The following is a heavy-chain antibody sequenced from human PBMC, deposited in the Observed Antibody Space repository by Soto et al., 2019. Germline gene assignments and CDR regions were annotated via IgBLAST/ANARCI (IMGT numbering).Heavy chain of an antibody. V-gene: IGHV4-39*01. CDR1: CGSISSSSYY. J-gene: IGHJ4*02. CDR3: ARQLGPLDWLPTLGPFDY. CDR2: IYYSGST. D-gene: IGHD3-3*01. Sequence: QLLESGPGLVKPSETLSLTCNVSCGSISSSSYYWGWIRQPPGKGLEWIGSIYYSGSTYYNPSLKSRVTISVDTSKNQFSLKLSSVTAADTAVYYCARQLGPLDWLPTLGPFDYWGQVTLVTVSS.